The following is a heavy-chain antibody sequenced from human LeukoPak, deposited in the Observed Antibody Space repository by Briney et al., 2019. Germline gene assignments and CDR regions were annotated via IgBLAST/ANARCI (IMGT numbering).Heavy chain of an antibody. V-gene: IGHV3-23*01. CDR2: ISGSGDTT. D-gene: IGHD3-22*01. J-gene: IGHJ4*02. Sequence: GGSLRLSCATSGFIFSNYAVNWVREAPGRGLEWVSIISGSGDTTYYADSVKGRFTISRDNSKNTLYLQMNSLRAEDTAVYYCAKDRSYYDSSGYIYYFDYWGQGTLVTVSS. CDR3: AKDRSYYDSSGYIYYFDY. CDR1: GFIFSNYA.